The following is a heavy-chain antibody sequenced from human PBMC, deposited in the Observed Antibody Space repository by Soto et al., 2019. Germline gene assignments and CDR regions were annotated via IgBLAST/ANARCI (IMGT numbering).Heavy chain of an antibody. CDR3: AKRLTTVTTVFDC. J-gene: IGHJ4*02. Sequence: ASVKVSCKASGYTFTSYGIGWVRQAPGQGLEWMGWISAYNGNTNYAQKLQGRVTMTTDTSTSTAYMELRSLRAEDTAVYYCAKRLTTVTTVFDCWGQGTLVTVSS. D-gene: IGHD4-17*01. V-gene: IGHV1-18*04. CDR2: ISAYNGNT. CDR1: GYTFTSYG.